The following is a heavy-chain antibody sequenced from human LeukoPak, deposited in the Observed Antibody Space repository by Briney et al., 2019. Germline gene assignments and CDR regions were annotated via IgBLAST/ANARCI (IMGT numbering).Heavy chain of an antibody. V-gene: IGHV3-53*01. CDR3: ARLTRRSGNYFEN. J-gene: IGHJ4*02. CDR2: IYSGGST. D-gene: IGHD1-1*01. CDR1: GFSVSSNY. Sequence: TGGSLRLSCAASGFSVSSNYMSWVRQAPGKGLEWVSIIYSGGSTYYADSVKGRFTISRDNSKNTLYLQMNSLRAEDTAVYYCARLTRRSGNYFENWGQGTLVTVSS.